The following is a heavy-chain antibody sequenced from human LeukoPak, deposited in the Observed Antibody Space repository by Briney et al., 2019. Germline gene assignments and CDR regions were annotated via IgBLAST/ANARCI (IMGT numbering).Heavy chain of an antibody. Sequence: PGGSLRLSCAASGFTISSSYMSWVRQAPGKGLEWVSAISGSGGSTYYADSVKGRFTISRDNSKNTLYLQMNSLRAEDTAVYYCAKNLATKDTFNAFDIWGQGTLVTVSS. V-gene: IGHV3-23*01. CDR2: ISGSGGST. J-gene: IGHJ3*02. CDR1: GFTISSSY. D-gene: IGHD5-24*01. CDR3: AKNLATKDTFNAFDI.